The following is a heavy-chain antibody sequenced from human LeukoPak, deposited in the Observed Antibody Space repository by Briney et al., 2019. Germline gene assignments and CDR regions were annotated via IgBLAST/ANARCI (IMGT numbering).Heavy chain of an antibody. CDR1: GYTFTGYY. CDR3: ARYLSPSAFDF. Sequence: ASVKVSCKASGYTFTGYYIHWVRQAPGQGLEWMGWINPNSGDTNFAQNFKGRVTMTCDTSITTAYMELSRLTSADSAVYYCARYLSPSAFDFWGQGTLVTVSS. D-gene: IGHD2/OR15-2a*01. V-gene: IGHV1-2*02. CDR2: INPNSGDT. J-gene: IGHJ4*02.